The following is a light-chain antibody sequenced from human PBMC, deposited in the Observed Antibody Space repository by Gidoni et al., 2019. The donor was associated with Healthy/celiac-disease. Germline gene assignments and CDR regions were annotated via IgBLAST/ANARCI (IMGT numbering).Light chain of an antibody. Sequence: QSALTQPASVSGSPGHSITISCTGTSSDVGGYNYVSWYQQHLGKAPKLMIYEVTNRPSGVSNRFSGSKSGNTASLTISGLQAEDEADYYCSSYTNSSTLVVFGGGTKLTVL. CDR2: EVT. CDR1: SSDVGGYNY. CDR3: SSYTNSSTLVV. J-gene: IGLJ2*01. V-gene: IGLV2-14*01.